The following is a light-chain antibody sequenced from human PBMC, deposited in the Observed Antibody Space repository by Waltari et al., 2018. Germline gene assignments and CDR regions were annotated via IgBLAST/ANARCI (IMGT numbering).Light chain of an antibody. Sequence: QSVLTQPPSVSGAPGQRVTISCTGSSSNIGAAYDVHWYQHLPGTAPKLLIYGNTNRPSGVPDQFSGSKSGTSASLVITGLQAEDEANYYCQSYDTRLGAWVFGGGTKLTVL. V-gene: IGLV1-40*01. CDR3: QSYDTRLGAWV. CDR1: SSNIGAAYD. J-gene: IGLJ3*02. CDR2: GNT.